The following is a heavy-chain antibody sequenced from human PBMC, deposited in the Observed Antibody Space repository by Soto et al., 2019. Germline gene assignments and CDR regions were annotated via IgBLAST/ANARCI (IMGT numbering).Heavy chain of an antibody. CDR1: GGSFSGYY. D-gene: IGHD4-17*01. CDR3: ARAHYGDYGYGMEV. V-gene: IGHV4-34*01. J-gene: IGHJ6*02. CDR2: INHSGST. Sequence: SETLSLTCAVYGGSFSGYYWSWIRQPPGKGLEWIGEINHSGSTYYNPSLKSRVTISVDRSKNQFSLKLSSVTAADTAVYYCARAHYGDYGYGMEVWGQGTTVTVS.